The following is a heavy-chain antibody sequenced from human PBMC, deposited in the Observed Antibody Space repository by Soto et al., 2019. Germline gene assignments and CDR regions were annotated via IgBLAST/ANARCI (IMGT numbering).Heavy chain of an antibody. CDR3: VYRDFGDYFFQF. CDR2: IYWDDNE. D-gene: IGHD4-17*01. CDR1: GFPLTTQGVH. V-gene: IGHV2-5*02. J-gene: IGHJ4*02. Sequence: QITLKESGPTLVKPTQTLTLTCTFSGFPLTTQGVHVGWIRQPPGKALEWLALIYWDDNEAYSPSLKNRLTITKDTSKSQVVLTLATVDPVDTATYYCVYRDFGDYFFQFWGQGILVNVSS.